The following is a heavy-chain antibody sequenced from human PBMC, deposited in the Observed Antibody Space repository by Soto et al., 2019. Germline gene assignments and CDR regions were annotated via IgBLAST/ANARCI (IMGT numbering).Heavy chain of an antibody. CDR3: ATYGSGSYKPTTFDY. Sequence: QVQLQESGPGLVKPSQTLSLTCTVSGGSIRSGGYYWSWIRQHPGKGLEWIGYIYYSGSTYYNPSIKTRVTISVDTSKNQFSLKLSSVTAADTAVYYCATYGSGSYKPTTFDYWGQGTLVTVSS. D-gene: IGHD3-10*01. J-gene: IGHJ4*02. CDR2: IYYSGST. V-gene: IGHV4-31*03. CDR1: GGSIRSGGYY.